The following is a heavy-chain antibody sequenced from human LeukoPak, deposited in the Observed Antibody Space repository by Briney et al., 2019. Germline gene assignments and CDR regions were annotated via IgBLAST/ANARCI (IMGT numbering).Heavy chain of an antibody. D-gene: IGHD2-15*01. CDR3: ARLGSGFTRIFDY. J-gene: IGHJ4*02. CDR1: GGSFSGYY. V-gene: IGHV4-34*01. CDR2: INHSGST. Sequence: PSETLSLTCAVYGGSFSGYYWSWIRQPPGKGLEWIGEINHSGSTNYNPSLKSRVTISVDTSKNQFSLKLSSVTAADTAVYYCARLGSGFTRIFDYWGQGTLVTVSS.